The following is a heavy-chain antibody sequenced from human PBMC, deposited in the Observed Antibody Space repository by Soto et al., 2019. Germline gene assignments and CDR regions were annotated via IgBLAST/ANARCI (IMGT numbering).Heavy chain of an antibody. D-gene: IGHD3-22*01. V-gene: IGHV3-33*06. CDR2: IWNDGSNE. CDR3: AKVFYYYDSSGYYYFDY. J-gene: IGHJ4*02. CDR1: GFNFSSYG. Sequence: GSLRLSCEASGFNFSSYGIHWVRQAPGKGLEWVAIIWNDGSNEYYADSVKGRFTISRDNSKNTLYLQMSSLRAEDTAVYYCAKVFYYYDSSGYYYFDYWGQGTLVTVSS.